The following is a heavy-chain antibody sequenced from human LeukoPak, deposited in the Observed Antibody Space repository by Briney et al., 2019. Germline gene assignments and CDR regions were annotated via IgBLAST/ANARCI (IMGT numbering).Heavy chain of an antibody. CDR2: IYYSGST. V-gene: IGHV4-31*03. J-gene: IGHJ4*02. Sequence: SQTLSLTCTVAGGSISSGGYYWSWIRQHPGKGLEWIGYIYYSGSTYYNPSLKSRVTISVDTSKYQFSLKLSSVTAADTAVYYCARDPYGDYPDYWGQGTLVTVSS. CDR3: ARDPYGDYPDY. D-gene: IGHD4-17*01. CDR1: GGSISSGGYY.